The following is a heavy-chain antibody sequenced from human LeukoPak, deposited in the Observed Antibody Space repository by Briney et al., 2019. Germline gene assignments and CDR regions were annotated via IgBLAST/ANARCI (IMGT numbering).Heavy chain of an antibody. J-gene: IGHJ4*02. D-gene: IGHD6-19*01. V-gene: IGHV3-30*03. Sequence: GGSLRLSCAASGFTFSSYSMNWVRQAPGKGLEWVAVISYDGSNKYYADSVKGRFTISRDNSKNTLYLQMNSLRAEDTAVYYCAREGYSSGWDVYYWGQGTLVTVSS. CDR3: AREGYSSGWDVYY. CDR2: ISYDGSNK. CDR1: GFTFSSYS.